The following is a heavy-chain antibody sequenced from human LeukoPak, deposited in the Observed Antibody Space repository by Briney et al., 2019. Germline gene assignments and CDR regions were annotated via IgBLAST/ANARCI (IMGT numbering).Heavy chain of an antibody. CDR2: ISSSSSYI. V-gene: IGHV3-21*01. D-gene: IGHD5-18*01. CDR1: GFTFSSYS. CDR3: ARDRGLLQLPDFDY. J-gene: IGHJ4*02. Sequence: PGGSLRLSCAASGFTFSSYSMNWVRQAPGKGLEWVSFISSSSSYIYYADSVKGRFTISRDNAKNSLYLQMNSLRAEDTAVYYCARDRGLLQLPDFDYRGQGTLVTVSS.